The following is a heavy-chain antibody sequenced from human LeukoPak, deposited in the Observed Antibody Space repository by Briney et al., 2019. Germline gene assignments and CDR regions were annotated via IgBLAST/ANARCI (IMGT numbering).Heavy chain of an antibody. CDR2: INPNSGGT. Sequence: ASVKVSCKASGYTFTGYFMHWVRQAPGQGLEWMGWINPNSGGTNYAQKFQGRVTMTRDSSISTAYMELSRLLSDDTAVYYCAREYYDSSGYYLGGDDFDYWGQGTLVTVSS. J-gene: IGHJ4*02. CDR3: AREYYDSSGYYLGGDDFDY. CDR1: GYTFTGYF. V-gene: IGHV1-2*02. D-gene: IGHD3-22*01.